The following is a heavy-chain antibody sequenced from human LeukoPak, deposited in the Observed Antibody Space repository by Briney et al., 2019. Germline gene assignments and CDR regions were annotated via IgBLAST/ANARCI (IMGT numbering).Heavy chain of an antibody. D-gene: IGHD4-17*01. Sequence: ASVMVSCKASGYTFTGYYMHWVRQAPGQGLEWMGWINPNSGGTNYAQKFQGRVTMTRDTSISTAYMELSRLRSDDTAVYYCARDMLTTVTTGHWGQGTLVTVSS. J-gene: IGHJ4*02. CDR1: GYTFTGYY. CDR2: INPNSGGT. V-gene: IGHV1-2*02. CDR3: ARDMLTTVTTGH.